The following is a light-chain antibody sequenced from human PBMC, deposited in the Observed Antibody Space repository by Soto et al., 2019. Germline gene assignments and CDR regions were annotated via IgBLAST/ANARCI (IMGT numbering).Light chain of an antibody. J-gene: IGLJ2*01. V-gene: IGLV2-14*01. CDR2: DVS. CDR1: SSDVGGYNY. CDR3: SAYTSSSTLVV. Sequence: QSALTQPASVSGSPGQSITISCTGTSSDVGGYNYVSWYQQHPGKAPKLMIYDVSNRPSAVSNRFSGSKSGNTASLTISGLQAEGEADYYCSAYTSSSTLVVFGGGTKLTVL.